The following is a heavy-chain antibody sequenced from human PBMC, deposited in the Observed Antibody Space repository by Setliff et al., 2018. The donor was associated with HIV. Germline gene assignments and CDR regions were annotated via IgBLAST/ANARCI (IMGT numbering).Heavy chain of an antibody. V-gene: IGHV4-34*01. CDR3: ATCFVSTATTQDY. CDR2: IHHGGGT. Sequence: SETLSLTCAVYGGSFGDQFWNWIRQSPGKGLEWIGEIHHGGGTKYNPSLKSRVTVSLDMSKNQFSLKLNSLTAADTGVYYCATCFVSTATTQDYWGQGTLVTVSS. CDR1: GGSFGDQF. J-gene: IGHJ4*02. D-gene: IGHD4-17*01.